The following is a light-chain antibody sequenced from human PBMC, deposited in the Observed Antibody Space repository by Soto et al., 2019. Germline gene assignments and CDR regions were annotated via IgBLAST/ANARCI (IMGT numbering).Light chain of an antibody. CDR1: SSNIGNNY. Sequence: PGQKVTISCSGSSSNIGNNYISWYQQLPGTAPKLLIYENNKRPSGIPDRFSGSKSGTSATLGITGLQTGDEADYYCGTWDSSLSADVFGTGTRSPS. CDR3: GTWDSSLSADV. CDR2: ENN. J-gene: IGLJ1*01. V-gene: IGLV1-51*02.